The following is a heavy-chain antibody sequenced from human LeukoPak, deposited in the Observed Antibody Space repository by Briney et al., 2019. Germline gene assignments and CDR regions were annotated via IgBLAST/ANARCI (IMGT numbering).Heavy chain of an antibody. D-gene: IGHD4-17*01. CDR3: AGYGDYPRWFDP. CDR2: ISSSGSTI. CDR1: VFTFSDYY. Sequence: GGSLRLSCAGSVFTFSDYYMRWIRQAPGKGLEWVSYISSSGSTIYYADSVKGRFTISRDNAKNSLYLQMNSLRAEDTAVYYCAGYGDYPRWFDPWGQGTLVTVSS. V-gene: IGHV3-11*01. J-gene: IGHJ5*02.